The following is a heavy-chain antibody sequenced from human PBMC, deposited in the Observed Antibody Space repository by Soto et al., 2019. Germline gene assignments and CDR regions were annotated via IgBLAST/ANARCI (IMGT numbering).Heavy chain of an antibody. CDR2: IYPGDSDT. Sequence: PGESLKISCKGSGYSFTSYWIGWVRQMPGKGLEWMGIIYPGDSDTRYSPSFQGQVTISADKSISTAYLQWSSLKASDTAMYYCASGVFGVVSPVVGGYWGQGTLVTVSS. J-gene: IGHJ4*02. D-gene: IGHD3-3*01. V-gene: IGHV5-51*01. CDR3: ASGVFGVVSPVVGGY. CDR1: GYSFTSYW.